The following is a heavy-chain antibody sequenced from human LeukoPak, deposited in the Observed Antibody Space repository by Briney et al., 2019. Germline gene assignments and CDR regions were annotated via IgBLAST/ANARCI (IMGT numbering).Heavy chain of an antibody. Sequence: GGSLRLSCGASGFIFSIYSVNGVRQAPGKGLEWVSYLSSSSSTIFYADSVKGRFTISRDNAKNSLYLQMNSLRAEDTAVYYCARDTYGSGHWSGGNCEGFDYWGQGTMVTVSS. J-gene: IGHJ4*02. D-gene: IGHD2-15*01. V-gene: IGHV3-48*01. CDR1: GFIFSIYS. CDR2: LSSSSSTI. CDR3: ARDTYGSGHWSGGNCEGFDY.